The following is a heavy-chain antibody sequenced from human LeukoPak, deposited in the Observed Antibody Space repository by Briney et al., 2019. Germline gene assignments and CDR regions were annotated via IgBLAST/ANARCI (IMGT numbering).Heavy chain of an antibody. CDR2: ISSSGSTI. Sequence: PGGSLRLSCAASGFTFSSYEMNWVSQAPGKGLEWVSYISSSGSTIYYADSVKGRFTISRDNAKNSLYLQMNSLRAEDTAVYYCAREDIVVVPGDYGMDVWGKGTTVTVSS. CDR3: AREDIVVVPGDYGMDV. D-gene: IGHD2-2*01. CDR1: GFTFSSYE. J-gene: IGHJ6*04. V-gene: IGHV3-48*03.